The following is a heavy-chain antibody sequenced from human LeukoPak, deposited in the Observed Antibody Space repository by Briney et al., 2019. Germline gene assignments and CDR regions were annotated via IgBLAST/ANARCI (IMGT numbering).Heavy chain of an antibody. CDR2: ISYGGST. CDR1: GGSISSNSNY. D-gene: IGHD2-21*01. J-gene: IGHJ4*02. Sequence: PSETLSLTCTVSGGSISSNSNYWAWIRQPPGRGLEWIGSISYGGSTYYSPSLESRVTISVDTSKSQFSLNLSSVTAADTAVYYCARQALWFFDHWGQGTLVTVSS. V-gene: IGHV4-39*01. CDR3: ARQALWFFDH.